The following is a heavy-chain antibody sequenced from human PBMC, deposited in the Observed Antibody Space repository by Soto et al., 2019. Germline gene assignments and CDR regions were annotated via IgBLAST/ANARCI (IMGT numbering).Heavy chain of an antibody. Sequence: SETLSLTCAVYGGSFSGYYWSWIRQPPGKGLEWIGEINHSGSTNYNPSLKSRVTITVDTSKNQFSLKLSSMTAADTAVYYCASAPRSGSYYGSYYYGMDVWGQGTTVTVSS. D-gene: IGHD1-26*01. CDR3: ASAPRSGSYYGSYYYGMDV. J-gene: IGHJ6*02. CDR2: INHSGST. V-gene: IGHV4-34*01. CDR1: GGSFSGYY.